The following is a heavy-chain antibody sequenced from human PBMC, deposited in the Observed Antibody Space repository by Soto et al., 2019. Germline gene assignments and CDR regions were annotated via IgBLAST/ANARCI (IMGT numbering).Heavy chain of an antibody. D-gene: IGHD3-3*01. V-gene: IGHV1-69*01. J-gene: IGHJ6*02. CDR1: GGTFSSYA. CDR2: IIPIFGTA. CDR3: ARDGFLGDYYYYGMDV. Sequence: VKVSCKASGGTFSSYAISWVRQAPGQGLEWMGGIIPIFGTANYAQKFQGRVTITADESTSTAYMELSSLRSEDTAVYYCARDGFLGDYYYYGMDVWGQGTTVTVSS.